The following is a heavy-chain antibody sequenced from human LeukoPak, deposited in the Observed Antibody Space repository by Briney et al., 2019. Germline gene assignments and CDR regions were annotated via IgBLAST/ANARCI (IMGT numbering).Heavy chain of an antibody. CDR1: GGSISSGDYY. Sequence: PSQTLSLTCTVSGGSISSGDYYWSWIRQPPGKGLEWTGYIYYSGSTYYNPSLKSRVTISVDTSKNQFSLKLSSVTAADTAVYYCARVPARRYCSGGSCYSEHAFDIWGQGTMVTVSS. D-gene: IGHD2-15*01. V-gene: IGHV4-30-4*01. CDR3: ARVPARRYCSGGSCYSEHAFDI. CDR2: IYYSGST. J-gene: IGHJ3*02.